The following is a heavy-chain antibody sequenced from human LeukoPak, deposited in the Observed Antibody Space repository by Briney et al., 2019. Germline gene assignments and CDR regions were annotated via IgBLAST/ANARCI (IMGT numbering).Heavy chain of an antibody. CDR1: GYSFTNFW. D-gene: IGHD2-15*01. CDR2: IYPDDSET. CDR3: ARLDIGSCSGGACYGSF. Sequence: GESLKISWKASGYSFTNFWIAWVRQMPGKGLEWMGIIYPDDSETRYSPPFQGLVTISADKSISTAYVQWSSLKASDTAVYFCARLDIGSCSGGACYGSFWGQGTLVSVSS. V-gene: IGHV5-51*01. J-gene: IGHJ4*02.